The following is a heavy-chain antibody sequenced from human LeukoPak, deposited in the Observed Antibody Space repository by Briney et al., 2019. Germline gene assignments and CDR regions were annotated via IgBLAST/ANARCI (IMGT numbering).Heavy chain of an antibody. CDR1: GFTFSDFY. J-gene: IGHJ4*02. D-gene: IGHD3-10*01. CDR2: ISSSSTDT. Sequence: GGSLRLSCAASGFTFSDFYMSWIRQAPGKGLEWLSVISSSSTDTNYADSVKGRFTISRDNAKNSLFLQLNSLRAEDTAVYYCARKTYYYDSGSYSKSYYFDYWGQGTLVTVSS. V-gene: IGHV3-11*06. CDR3: ARKTYYYDSGSYSKSYYFDY.